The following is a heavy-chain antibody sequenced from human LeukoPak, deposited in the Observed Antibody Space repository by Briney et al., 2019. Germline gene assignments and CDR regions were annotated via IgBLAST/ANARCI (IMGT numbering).Heavy chain of an antibody. CDR1: GFSFSSYG. V-gene: IGHV3-30*03. Sequence: GRSLRLSCAASGFSFSSYGMRWVRQAPGKGLEWVAVMSYDGSDQSYADSVKGRFTVSRDNSKNTLYLQMNSLRAEDTAVYYCARDLVVRGVFDYWGQGTLVTVSS. J-gene: IGHJ4*02. D-gene: IGHD3-10*01. CDR3: ARDLVVRGVFDY. CDR2: MSYDGSDQ.